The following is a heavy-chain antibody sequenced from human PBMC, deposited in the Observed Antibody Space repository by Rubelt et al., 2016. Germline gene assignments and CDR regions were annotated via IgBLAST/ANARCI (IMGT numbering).Heavy chain of an antibody. Sequence: QVQLVQSGAEVKKPGASVKVSCKASGYTFTSYAMHWVRQAPGQRLEWMGWINAGNGNTNYAQKPQGGVTMTTDTATSTAYMELRGLGSDDTAVYYCARYLGIEGDFDYWGQGTLVTVSS. CDR3: ARYLGIEGDFDY. V-gene: IGHV1-3*01. CDR1: GYTFTSYA. J-gene: IGHJ4*02. CDR2: INAGNGNT. D-gene: IGHD7-27*01.